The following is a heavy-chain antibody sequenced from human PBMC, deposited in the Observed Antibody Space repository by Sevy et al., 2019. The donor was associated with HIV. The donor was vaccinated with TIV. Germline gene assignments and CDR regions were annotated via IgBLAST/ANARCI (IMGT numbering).Heavy chain of an antibody. V-gene: IGHV3-30-3*01. J-gene: IGHJ3*02. CDR1: GFTFSSYA. CDR2: ISYDGSNK. CDR3: ARDARQWLAADAFDI. D-gene: IGHD6-19*01. Sequence: GGSLRLSCAASGFTFSSYAMHWVRQAPGKGLEWVAVISYDGSNKYYADSVKGRFTISRYNSKNTLYLQMNSLRAEDTAVYYCARDARQWLAADAFDIWGQGTMVTVSS.